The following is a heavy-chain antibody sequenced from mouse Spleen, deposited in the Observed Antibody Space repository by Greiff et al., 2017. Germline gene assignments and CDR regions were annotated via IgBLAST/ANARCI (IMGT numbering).Heavy chain of an antibody. D-gene: IGHD4-1*01. CDR1: GYTFTDYY. CDR3: ARDWDGYAMDY. J-gene: IGHJ4*01. Sequence: VQLKESGPVLVKPGASVKMSCKASGYTFTDYYMNWVKQSHGKSLEWIGVINPYNGGTSYNQKFKGKATLTVDKSSSTAYMELNSLTSEDSAVYYCARDWDGYAMDYWGQGTSVTVSS. CDR2: INPYNGGT. V-gene: IGHV1-19*01.